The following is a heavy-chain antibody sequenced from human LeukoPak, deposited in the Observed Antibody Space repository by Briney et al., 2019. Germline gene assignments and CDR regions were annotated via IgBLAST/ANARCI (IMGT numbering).Heavy chain of an antibody. Sequence: ASVKVSCKASGYTFTSYYMHWVRQAPGQGLEWMGIINPSGGSRSYAQKFQGRVTMTRDTSASTVYMELSSLRSEDTAVYYCARGSIVGAKTLGFGAFDIWGQGTMVTVSS. V-gene: IGHV1-46*01. CDR3: ARGSIVGAKTLGFGAFDI. D-gene: IGHD1-26*01. CDR1: GYTFTSYY. J-gene: IGHJ3*02. CDR2: INPSGGSR.